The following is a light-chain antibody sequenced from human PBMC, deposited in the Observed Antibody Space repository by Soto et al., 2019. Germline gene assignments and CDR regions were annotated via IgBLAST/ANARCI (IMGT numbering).Light chain of an antibody. CDR3: QQYNSYSYT. V-gene: IGKV1-5*01. Sequence: DIQMTQSPSTLSASVGDRVTITCRASQSISSWLAWYQQKPGKAPKLLIYDASSLESGVPSRFSGSGSGTEFSLTISSLQPDDFATYYCQQYNSYSYTFGQETKLESK. CDR1: QSISSW. J-gene: IGKJ2*01. CDR2: DAS.